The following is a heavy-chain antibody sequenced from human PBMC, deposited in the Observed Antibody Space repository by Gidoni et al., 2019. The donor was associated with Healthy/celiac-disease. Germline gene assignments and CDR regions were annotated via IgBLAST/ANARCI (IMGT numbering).Heavy chain of an antibody. CDR1: GFTVSRYA. J-gene: IGHJ4*02. CDR3: ASRYSYGYYHY. CDR2: ISGSGGST. V-gene: IGHV3-23*01. D-gene: IGHD5-18*01. Sequence: EVQLLESGGGLVQPGGSLRLSCEASGFTVSRYAMSWVRQAPGKGLEWVSAISGSGGSTYYADSVKGRFTISRDNSKNTLYLQMNSLRAEDTAVYYCASRYSYGYYHYWGQGTLVTVSS.